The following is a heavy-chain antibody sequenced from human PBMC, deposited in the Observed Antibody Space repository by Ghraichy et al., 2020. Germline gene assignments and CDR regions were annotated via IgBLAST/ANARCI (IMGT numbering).Heavy chain of an antibody. CDR2: INPNSGFS. CDR1: GYTFIGYY. D-gene: IGHD1-26*01. V-gene: IGHV1-2*02. J-gene: IGHJ3*02. CDR3: AVGIRDGFDI. Sequence: ASVKVSCKASGYTFIGYYMHWVRQAPGQGLEWMGWINPNSGFSKSVEKFQGTVTMTRDTSISTAYMELSSLKSDDTAVYYCAVGIRDGFDIWGQGTMVTVSS.